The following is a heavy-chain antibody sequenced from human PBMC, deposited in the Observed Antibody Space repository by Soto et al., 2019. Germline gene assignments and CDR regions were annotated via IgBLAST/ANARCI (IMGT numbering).Heavy chain of an antibody. CDR3: AKVTLSHDINDALDI. D-gene: IGHD1-1*01. J-gene: IGHJ3*02. CDR1: GFTFSTYG. V-gene: IGHV3-30*18. Sequence: QPGGSVRLSCVASGFTFSTYGMHWVRQAPGKGLEWVAIIAYDGGSEYYADSVRGRFTISRDNSKNTLYLHMNSLRAEDTALYYCAKVTLSHDINDALDISCQTTMVTVSS. CDR2: IAYDGGSE.